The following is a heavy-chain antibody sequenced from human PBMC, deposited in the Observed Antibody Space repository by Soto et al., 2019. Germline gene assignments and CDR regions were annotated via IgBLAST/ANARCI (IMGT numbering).Heavy chain of an antibody. Sequence: QVQLQESGPGLVKPSQTLSLTCTVSGGSVNSGDYYWRSIRQPPGKGLDWIGYISYSGTTYYKPSLMSRITISLHTSKNHFSLRLASVTAADTAVYYCARTHYDYVWGSYRFDYWGQGTLVTVSS. CDR1: GGSVNSGDYY. CDR2: ISYSGTT. V-gene: IGHV4-30-4*01. CDR3: ARTHYDYVWGSYRFDY. D-gene: IGHD3-16*02. J-gene: IGHJ4*02.